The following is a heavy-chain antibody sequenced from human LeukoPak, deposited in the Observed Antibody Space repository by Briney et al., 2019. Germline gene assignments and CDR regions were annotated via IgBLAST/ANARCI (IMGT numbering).Heavy chain of an antibody. D-gene: IGHD5-18*01. V-gene: IGHV3-48*03. J-gene: IGHJ4*02. CDR3: ARGVGNNYGYPDY. Sequence: GGSLRLSCAASGFTFSGYEMKWVRQAAGKGLEWVSYISNSGSTIYYADSVKGRFTISRDNAKNSLYVQMNSLRAEDTAVYYCARGVGNNYGYPDYWGQGTLVTVSS. CDR2: ISNSGSTI. CDR1: GFTFSGYE.